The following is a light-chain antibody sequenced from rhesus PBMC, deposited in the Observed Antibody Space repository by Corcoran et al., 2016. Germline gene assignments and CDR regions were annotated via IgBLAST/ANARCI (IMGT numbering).Light chain of an antibody. CDR1: QGISSW. V-gene: IGKV1-69*02. J-gene: IGKJ4*01. Sequence: DIQMTQSPSSLSASVGDSVTITCRASQGISSWLAWYQQKPGKAPKPLINSASSLETGVPSRFRGSGSGTDYTLTISGLQPEDVATYYCQQYNDSPPTFGGGTKVEIK. CDR3: QQYNDSPPT. CDR2: SAS.